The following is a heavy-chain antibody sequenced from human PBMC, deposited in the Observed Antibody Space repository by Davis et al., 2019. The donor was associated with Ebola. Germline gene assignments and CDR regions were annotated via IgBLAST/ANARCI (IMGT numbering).Heavy chain of an antibody. CDR2: INHSGST. CDR3: ASRGQMSDFWSGYNY. D-gene: IGHD3-3*01. Sequence: ESLKISCAASGFTFSESWMAWIRQPPGKGLEWIGEINHSGSTNYNPSLKSRVTISVDTSKNQFSLRLSSVTAADTAVYYCASRGQMSDFWSGYNYWGQGTLVTVSS. J-gene: IGHJ4*02. CDR1: GFTFSESW. V-gene: IGHV4-34*08.